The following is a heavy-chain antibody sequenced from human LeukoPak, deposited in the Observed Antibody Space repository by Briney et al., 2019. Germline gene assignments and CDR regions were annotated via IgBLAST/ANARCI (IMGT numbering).Heavy chain of an antibody. CDR1: GFTFSSYG. CDR3: ANGYCTNGVCYPYYYYYMDV. CDR2: ISYDGSNK. D-gene: IGHD2-8*01. Sequence: PGGSLRLSCAASGFTFSSYGMHWARQAPGKGLEWVAVISYDGSNKYYADSVKGRFTISRDNSKNTLYLQMNSLRAEDTAVYYCANGYCTNGVCYPYYYYYMDVWGKGTTVTVSS. V-gene: IGHV3-30*18. J-gene: IGHJ6*03.